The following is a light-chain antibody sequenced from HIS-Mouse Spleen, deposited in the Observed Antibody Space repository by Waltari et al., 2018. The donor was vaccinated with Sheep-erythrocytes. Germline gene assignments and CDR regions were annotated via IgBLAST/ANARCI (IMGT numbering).Light chain of an antibody. CDR2: DVS. Sequence: QSALTQPRSVSGSPGQSVTISCTGTSSAVGGYNYVSWYQQHPGKAPKLMIYDVSNRPSGVSNRFSGSKSGNTASLTISGLQAEDEADYYCSSYTSSSTLVFGTGTKVTVL. CDR3: SSYTSSSTLV. V-gene: IGLV2-14*01. J-gene: IGLJ1*01. CDR1: SSAVGGYNY.